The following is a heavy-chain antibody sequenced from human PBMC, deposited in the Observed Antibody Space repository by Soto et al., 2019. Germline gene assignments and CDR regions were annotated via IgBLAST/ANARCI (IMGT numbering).Heavy chain of an antibody. CDR2: ISGSGGST. CDR1: GFTFSSYA. D-gene: IGHD6-13*01. V-gene: IGHV3-23*01. CDR3: AKRLRDSSWGFDY. J-gene: IGHJ4*02. Sequence: EVQLLESGGGLVQPGGSLRLSCAASGFTFSSYAMSWVRQAPGKGLEWVSAISGSGGSTYYADTVKGRFTISRDNSKNTLYLQMNSLRAEDTAVYYCAKRLRDSSWGFDYWGQGTLVTVSS.